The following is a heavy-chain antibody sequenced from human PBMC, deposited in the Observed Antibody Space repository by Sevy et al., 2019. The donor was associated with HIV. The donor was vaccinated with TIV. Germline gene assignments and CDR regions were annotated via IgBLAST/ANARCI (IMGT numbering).Heavy chain of an antibody. CDR2: IKQDGSQK. Sequence: GGSLRLSCAASGFTFSNYWMSWVRQAPGKGLEWVANIKQDGSQKYYVDSVKGRFTISRDNAKNSLFLQMNSLRAEDTAGTYCGTFKEVGWGQGTLVTVSS. J-gene: IGHJ4*02. CDR3: GTFKEVG. CDR1: GFTFSNYW. V-gene: IGHV3-7*01. D-gene: IGHD1-26*01.